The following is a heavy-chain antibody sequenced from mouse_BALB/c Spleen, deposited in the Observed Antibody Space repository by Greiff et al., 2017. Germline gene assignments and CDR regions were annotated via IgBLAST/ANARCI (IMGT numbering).Heavy chain of an antibody. D-gene: IGHD1-1*01. J-gene: IGHJ2*01. CDR2: ISDGGSYT. CDR1: RFTFSDYY. CDR3: ARENYGYYDY. V-gene: IGHV5-4*02. Sequence: EVQGVESGGGLVKPGGSLKLSCAASRFTFSDYYMYWVRQTPEKRLEWVATISDGGSYTYYPDSVKGRFTISRDNAQNNLYLQMSSLKSEDTAMYYCARENYGYYDYCGQGTTLTVSS.